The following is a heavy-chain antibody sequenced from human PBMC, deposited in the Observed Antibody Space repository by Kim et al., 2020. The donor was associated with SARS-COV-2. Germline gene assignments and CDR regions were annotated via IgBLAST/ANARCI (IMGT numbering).Heavy chain of an antibody. Sequence: HKFTGRVTITRDTSTSTVYMELSSLRSEDTAVYYCARDLVVVPAASGFDYWGQGTLVTVSS. J-gene: IGHJ4*02. V-gene: IGHV1-46*01. D-gene: IGHD2-2*01. CDR3: ARDLVVVPAASGFDY.